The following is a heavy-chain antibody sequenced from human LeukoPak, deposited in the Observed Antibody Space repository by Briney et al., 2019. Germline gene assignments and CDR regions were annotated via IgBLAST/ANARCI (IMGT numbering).Heavy chain of an antibody. D-gene: IGHD5-24*01. CDR3: AAGEVGQLFDY. CDR2: FDLEDGET. V-gene: IGHV1-24*01. Sequence: ASVKVSCKVSGYTLTQLSMNWVRQAPGKGLEWMGGFDLEDGETIYVQKFQGRVTMTEDTSTDTAYMELSSLRSDDTAVYFCAAGEVGQLFDYGGQGTLVTVSS. J-gene: IGHJ4*02. CDR1: GYTLTQLS.